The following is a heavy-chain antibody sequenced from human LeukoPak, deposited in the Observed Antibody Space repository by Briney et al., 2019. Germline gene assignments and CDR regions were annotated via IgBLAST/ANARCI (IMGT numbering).Heavy chain of an antibody. CDR3: PRDHDPGIARGGACNF. CDR2: ISYDGSKR. CDR1: GFTFNSFA. V-gene: IGHV3-30-3*01. J-gene: IGHJ3*01. Sequence: GGSLRLSCVASGFTFNSFAMHWVRQAPGKGLEWVAVISYDGSKRYYADSGKGRFTISRDNSKNATYLEMNSMRVEDTAIYNCPRDHDPGIARGGACNFWGQGTMVTVSS. D-gene: IGHD2/OR15-2a*01.